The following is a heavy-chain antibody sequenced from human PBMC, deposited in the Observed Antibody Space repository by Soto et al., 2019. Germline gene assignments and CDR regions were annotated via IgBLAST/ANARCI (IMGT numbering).Heavy chain of an antibody. CDR1: GGSISPYY. CDR3: ATNPRSSAWYKWFDP. J-gene: IGHJ5*02. Sequence: QVQLQESGPGLVKPSETLSLTCTVSGGSISPYYWSWIRQPPGKGLEWIGYIHYSGSTNYNPSLKSRVTISMDTSRNQFSLKLNSVTAADTAVYYCATNPRSSAWYKWFDPWSQGTLVTVSS. CDR2: IHYSGST. V-gene: IGHV4-59*01. D-gene: IGHD6-19*01.